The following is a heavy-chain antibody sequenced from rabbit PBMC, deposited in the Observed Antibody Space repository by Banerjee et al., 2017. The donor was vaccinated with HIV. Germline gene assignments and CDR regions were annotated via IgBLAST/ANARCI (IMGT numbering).Heavy chain of an antibody. J-gene: IGHJ4*01. Sequence: QEQLVESGGGLVQPGGSLKLSCKASGFDFSSSYWMSWVRQAPGKGLEWIGCINTGSGSTWYASWAKGRFTISKTSSTTVTLQMTSLTAADTATYFCARDHPYAVYGGHGYADLWGQGTLVTVS. CDR1: GFDFSSSYW. V-gene: IGHV1S45*01. CDR3: ARDHPYAVYGGHGYADL. CDR2: INTGSGST. D-gene: IGHD6-1*01.